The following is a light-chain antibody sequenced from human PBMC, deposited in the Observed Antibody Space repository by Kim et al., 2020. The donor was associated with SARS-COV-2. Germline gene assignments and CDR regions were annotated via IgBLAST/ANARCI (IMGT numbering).Light chain of an antibody. Sequence: DIQMTQSPSSLSASVGDRVTITCRASQDINSWLAWYQQRPGKATKSLIYAASSLQSGVPSRFSGSGSGTDFTLTISSLQPEDFATYYCQQYNAYPLTFGGGTKVDIK. CDR2: AAS. V-gene: IGKV1D-16*01. J-gene: IGKJ4*01. CDR1: QDINSW. CDR3: QQYNAYPLT.